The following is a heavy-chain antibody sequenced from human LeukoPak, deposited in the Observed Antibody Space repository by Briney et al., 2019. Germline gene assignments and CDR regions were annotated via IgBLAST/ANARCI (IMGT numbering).Heavy chain of an antibody. CDR2: ISSSGSTI. V-gene: IGHV3-48*03. J-gene: IGHJ6*03. CDR1: GFTFSSYE. CDR3: ARDGDTVLTRGYYYYTDV. D-gene: IGHD4-23*01. Sequence: GGSLRLSCAASGFTFSSYEMNWVRQAPGKGLEWVSYISSSGSTIYYADSVKGRFTISRDNAKKSLYLQMNSLRAEDTAVYCCARDGDTVLTRGYYYYTDVWGKGTTVTVSS.